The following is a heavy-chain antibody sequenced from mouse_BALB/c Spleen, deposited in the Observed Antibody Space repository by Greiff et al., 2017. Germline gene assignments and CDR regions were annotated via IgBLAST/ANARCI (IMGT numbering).Heavy chain of an antibody. J-gene: IGHJ1*01. V-gene: IGHV5-6-5*01. CDR1: GFTFSSYA. D-gene: IGHD1-1*01. Sequence: EVKLVESGGGLVKPGGSLKLSCAASGFTFSSYAMSWVRQTPEKRLEWVASISSGGSTYYPDSVKGRFTISRDNARNILYLQMSSLRSEDTAMYYCAMVNLLKGYFDVWGAGTTVTVSS. CDR3: AMVNLLKGYFDV. CDR2: ISSGGST.